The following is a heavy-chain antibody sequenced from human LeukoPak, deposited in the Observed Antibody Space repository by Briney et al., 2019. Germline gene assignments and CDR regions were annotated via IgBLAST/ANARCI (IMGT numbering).Heavy chain of an antibody. Sequence: GGSLRLSCAASGFSFSTYGMHWVRQAPGKGLEWVALIWYDESNKYYADSVKGRFTVSRDNAENSLYLQMNSLRAEDTAVYYCASETEIGNYDAFDIWGQGTTVTVSS. CDR1: GFSFSTYG. D-gene: IGHD1-7*01. J-gene: IGHJ3*02. CDR3: ASETEIGNYDAFDI. V-gene: IGHV3-33*01. CDR2: IWYDESNK.